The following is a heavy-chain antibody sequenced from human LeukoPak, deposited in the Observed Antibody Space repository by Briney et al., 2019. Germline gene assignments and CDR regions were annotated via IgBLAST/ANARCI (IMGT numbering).Heavy chain of an antibody. V-gene: IGHV4-34*01. CDR2: INHSGST. D-gene: IGHD1-26*01. J-gene: IGHJ5*02. Sequence: SETLSLTCAVYGGSFSGYYWSWIRQPPGKGLEWIGEINHSGSTNYNPSLKSRVTISVDTSKNQFSLKLSSVTAADTAVYYCARERSYRYNWSDPWGQGTLVTVSS. CDR1: GGSFSGYY. CDR3: ARERSYRYNWSDP.